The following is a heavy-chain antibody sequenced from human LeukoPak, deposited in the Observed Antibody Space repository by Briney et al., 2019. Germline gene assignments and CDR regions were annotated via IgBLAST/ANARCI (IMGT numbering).Heavy chain of an antibody. D-gene: IGHD3-10*01. CDR1: GFTFSSYS. V-gene: IGHV3-21*01. CDR3: ARVWLWFGERPLDY. Sequence: GGSLRLSCAASGFTFSSYSMNWVRQAPGKGLEWVSSISSSSSYIYYADSVEGRFTISRDNAKNSLYLQMNSLRAEDTAVYYCARVWLWFGERPLDYWGQGTLVTVSS. CDR2: ISSSSSYI. J-gene: IGHJ4*02.